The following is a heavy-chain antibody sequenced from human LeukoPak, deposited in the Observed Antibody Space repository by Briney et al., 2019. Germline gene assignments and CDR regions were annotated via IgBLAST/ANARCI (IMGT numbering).Heavy chain of an antibody. CDR1: GVTFSGYS. CDR2: ISTSSSYI. Sequence: GGSLRLSCAASGVTFSGYSMNRVRRAPGMGLEWVSSISTSSSYIYYADSVKGRFTISRDNAKNSLYLQMNSLRAEDTAVYYCAREYRGYGDFDYWGQGTLVTVSS. D-gene: IGHD5-12*01. J-gene: IGHJ4*02. CDR3: AREYRGYGDFDY. V-gene: IGHV3-21*01.